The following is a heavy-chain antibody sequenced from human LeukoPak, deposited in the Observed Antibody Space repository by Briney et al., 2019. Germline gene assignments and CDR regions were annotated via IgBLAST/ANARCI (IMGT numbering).Heavy chain of an antibody. CDR3: AKEQPSGCFDY. D-gene: IGHD6-19*01. J-gene: IGHJ4*02. CDR1: GFTFSSYS. V-gene: IGHV3-21*04. Sequence: GGSLRLSCAASGFTFSSYSMNWVRQAPGKGLEWVSSISSSSSYIYYADSVKGRFTISRDNAKNSLYLQMNSLRAEDTAVYYCAKEQPSGCFDYWGQGTLVTVSS. CDR2: ISSSSSYI.